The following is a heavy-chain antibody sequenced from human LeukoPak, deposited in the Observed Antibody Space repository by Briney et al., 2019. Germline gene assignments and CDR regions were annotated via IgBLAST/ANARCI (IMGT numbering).Heavy chain of an antibody. J-gene: IGHJ3*02. CDR3: ARAWGSGYYYRGAFDI. CDR1: GGSFSGYY. D-gene: IGHD3-22*01. Sequence: PSETLSLTCAVYGGSFSGYYWSWIRQPPGKGLEWIGEINHSGSTNYNPSLQSRVTISVDTSKNQFSLKLSSVTAADTAVYYCARAWGSGYYYRGAFDIWGQGTMVTVSS. V-gene: IGHV4-34*01. CDR2: INHSGST.